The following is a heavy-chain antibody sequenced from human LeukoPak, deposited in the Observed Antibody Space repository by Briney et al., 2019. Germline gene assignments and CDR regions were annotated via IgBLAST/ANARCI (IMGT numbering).Heavy chain of an antibody. V-gene: IGHV3-30*18. D-gene: IGHD3-22*01. J-gene: IGHJ4*02. CDR3: AKDSYYYDSSGVDY. CDR1: GFTFSNYG. CDR2: ISYDGSNK. Sequence: PGGSLRLSCAASGFTFSNYGMHWVRQAPGKGLEWVAVISYDGSNKYYADSVKGRFTISRDNSKNTLYLQMNSLRAEDTAVYYCAKDSYYYDSSGVDYWGQGTLVTVSS.